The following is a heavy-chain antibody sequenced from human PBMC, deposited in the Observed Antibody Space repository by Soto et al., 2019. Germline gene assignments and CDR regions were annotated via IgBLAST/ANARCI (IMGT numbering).Heavy chain of an antibody. CDR2: MNPNSGDT. CDR1: GYTFTSYD. V-gene: IGHV1-8*01. CDR3: ASEYQLLGDYYYYYGMDV. D-gene: IGHD2-2*01. Sequence: ASVKVSCKASGYTFTSYDINWVRQATGQGLEWMGWMNPNSGDTGYAQKFQGGVTMTRDTSISTAYMELSRLRSDDTAVYYCASEYQLLGDYYYYYGMDVWGQGTTVTVSS. J-gene: IGHJ6*02.